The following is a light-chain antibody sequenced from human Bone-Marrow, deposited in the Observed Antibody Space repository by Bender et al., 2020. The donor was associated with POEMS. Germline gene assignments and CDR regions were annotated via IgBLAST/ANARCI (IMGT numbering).Light chain of an antibody. V-gene: IGLV1-44*01. CDR3: AVWDDSLNGWV. CDR2: DDD. CDR1: SSNIGAHA. Sequence: QSVLTQPPSASGTPGQRVTISCSGGSSNIGAHAVNWYQHLPGTAPKLLIYDDDKRPSGIPDRFSGSRSGTSASLAISGLQSEDEADYYCAVWDDSLNGWVFGGGTKLTVL. J-gene: IGLJ3*02.